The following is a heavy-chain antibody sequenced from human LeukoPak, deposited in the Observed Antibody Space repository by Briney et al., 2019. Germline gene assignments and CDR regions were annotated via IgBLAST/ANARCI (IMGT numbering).Heavy chain of an antibody. D-gene: IGHD3-22*01. J-gene: IGHJ5*02. Sequence: PGGSLRLSCAASGFSFSIYGMHRVRQAPGKGLEWVAAISYDGTNKYYADSVKGRFTISRDNSKNTLYLQMNSLRAEDTAVYYCAKGDDYYDSSGYYSNWFDPWGQGTLVTVSS. CDR1: GFSFSIYG. CDR2: ISYDGTNK. V-gene: IGHV3-30*18. CDR3: AKGDDYYDSSGYYSNWFDP.